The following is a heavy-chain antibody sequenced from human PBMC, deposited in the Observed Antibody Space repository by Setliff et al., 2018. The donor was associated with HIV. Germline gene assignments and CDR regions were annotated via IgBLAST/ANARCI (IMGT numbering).Heavy chain of an antibody. CDR2: ISGYKGNT. CDR1: GYTFTNYA. J-gene: IGHJ6*03. D-gene: IGHD2-15*01. CDR3: AREGLQGSFEYYYYYMEV. V-gene: IGHV1-18*01. Sequence: ASVKVSCKASGYTFTNYAISWIRQAPGQGLEWLGWISGYKGNTNYAQKLQGRITMTSDTSISTAYMELSRLRSDDTAVYYCAREGLQGSFEYYYYYMEVWGKGTTVTVSS.